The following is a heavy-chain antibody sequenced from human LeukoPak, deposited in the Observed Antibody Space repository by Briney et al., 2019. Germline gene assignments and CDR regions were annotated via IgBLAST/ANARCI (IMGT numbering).Heavy chain of an antibody. J-gene: IGHJ5*02. CDR2: IYYSGST. D-gene: IGHD1-26*01. CDR1: GGSIGSYY. V-gene: IGHV4-59*01. CDR3: ARGRGRFDP. Sequence: SETLSLTCTVSGGSIGSYYWSWIRQPPGKGLEWIGYIYYSGSTNYNPPLKSRVTISVDTSKNQFSLKLSSVTAADTAVYYCARGRGRFDPWGQGTLVTVSS.